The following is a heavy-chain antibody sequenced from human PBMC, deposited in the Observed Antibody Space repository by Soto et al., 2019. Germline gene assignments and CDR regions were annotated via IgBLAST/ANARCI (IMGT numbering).Heavy chain of an antibody. Sequence: ASVKVSCKASGYTFTGYYMHWVRQAPGQGLEWMGWINPNSDGTNYAQKFQGWVTMTRDTSISTAYMELSRLRSDDTAVYYCARGATVTPYYRSTDVSGKATTVTVSS. J-gene: IGHJ6*04. CDR3: ARGATVTPYYRSTDV. D-gene: IGHD4-4*01. V-gene: IGHV1-2*04. CDR2: INPNSDGT. CDR1: GYTFTGYY.